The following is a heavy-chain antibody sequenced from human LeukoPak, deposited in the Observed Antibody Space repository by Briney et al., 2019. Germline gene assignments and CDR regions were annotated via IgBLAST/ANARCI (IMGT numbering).Heavy chain of an antibody. CDR3: ARPRPLNVPCHFDY. D-gene: IGHD6-6*01. V-gene: IGHV5-51*01. CDR1: GYSFTSYW. J-gene: IGHJ4*02. CDR2: IYPGDSDT. Sequence: GESLNISCKGSGYSFTSYWIGWVRQMPVKSLEWMVIIYPGDSDTRYSPSSQGQVTISADKSISTAYLQLSSLKASDTAMYYCARPRPLNVPCHFDYWGQGTLVTVSS.